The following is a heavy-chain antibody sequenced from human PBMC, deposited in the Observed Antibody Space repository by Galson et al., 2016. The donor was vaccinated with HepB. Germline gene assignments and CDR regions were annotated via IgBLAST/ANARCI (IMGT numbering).Heavy chain of an antibody. J-gene: IGHJ5*02. CDR2: ISGSADSR. CDR1: GFTFSLYF. CDR3: ARMVPLYSGGWYVRGDGWFDP. Sequence: SLRLSCAASGFTFSLYFVSWIRQAPGKGLEWVSYISGSADSRRYADSVKGRFTISRDDSKNSLYLQMNNLRAEDTAVYYCARMVPLYSGGWYVRGDGWFDPWGQGTLVTVSS. V-gene: IGHV3-11*01. D-gene: IGHD6-19*01.